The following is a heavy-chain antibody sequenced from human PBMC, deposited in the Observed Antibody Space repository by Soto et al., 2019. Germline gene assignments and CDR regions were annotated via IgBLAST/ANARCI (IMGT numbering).Heavy chain of an antibody. D-gene: IGHD6-6*01. CDR2: INLSGNT. CDR1: GGSLSGYH. V-gene: IGHV4-34*01. CDR3: ARRPDGFDL. J-gene: IGHJ3*01. Sequence: QVQLQQWGAGLLKPSVTLSLTCAVHGGSLSGYHWSWIRQPPGEGLEWIGEINLSGNTNYNPSLKSRVTMSVDTSKNQFSLKLNAVTAADTAVYYGARRPDGFDLWGQGKIVTVSS.